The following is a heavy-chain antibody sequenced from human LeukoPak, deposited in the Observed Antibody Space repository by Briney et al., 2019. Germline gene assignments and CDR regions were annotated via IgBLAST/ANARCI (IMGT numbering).Heavy chain of an antibody. J-gene: IGHJ4*02. V-gene: IGHV4-59*08. CDR1: GGSISDYY. Sequence: PSETLSLTCTVSGGSISDYYWSWIRQSPEKGLEWIGYIYYSGSTHYNPSLKSRVTISVDTSKKHFSLRLSSVTAADTAVYYCARHRQQLVRAPFDYWGQGILVTVSS. CDR3: ARHRQQLVRAPFDY. CDR2: IYYSGST. D-gene: IGHD6-13*01.